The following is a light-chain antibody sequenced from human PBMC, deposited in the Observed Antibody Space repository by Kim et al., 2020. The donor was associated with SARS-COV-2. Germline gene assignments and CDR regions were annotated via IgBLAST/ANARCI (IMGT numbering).Light chain of an antibody. V-gene: IGKV1-27*01. J-gene: IGKJ1*01. Sequence: GDRVIITCRASQGIINYLAWYQQKPGKPPSLLIYDASTLHSVVPSRFSGGGAGTDFTLTTSSLQSEDVATYYCHKYDSASRTFGQGTKV. CDR2: DAS. CDR3: HKYDSASRT. CDR1: QGIINY.